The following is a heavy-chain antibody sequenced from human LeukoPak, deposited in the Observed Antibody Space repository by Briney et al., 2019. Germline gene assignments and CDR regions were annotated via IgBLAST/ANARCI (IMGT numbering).Heavy chain of an antibody. D-gene: IGHD5-12*01. CDR1: GCSFTSYW. CDR3: ASGPLGIVATFED. CDR2: IDPSDSYT. Sequence: GESLKISCKGSGCSFTSYWISWVRQMPGKGLEWVGRIDPSDSYTNYSPPFQGHVTISADKSISTAYLQWSSLKASDTAMDYCASGPLGIVATFEDWGQGTLVTVSS. V-gene: IGHV5-10-1*01. J-gene: IGHJ4*02.